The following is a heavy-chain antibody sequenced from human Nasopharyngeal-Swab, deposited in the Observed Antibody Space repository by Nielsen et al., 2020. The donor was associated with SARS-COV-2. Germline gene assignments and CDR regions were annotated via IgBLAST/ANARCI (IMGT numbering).Heavy chain of an antibody. J-gene: IGHJ4*02. D-gene: IGHD6-13*01. V-gene: IGHV3-21*01. Sequence: VRQVPGKGLEWVSSISSSSSYIYYADSVKGRFTISRDNAKNSLYLQMNSLRAEDTAVYYCARVAGLIAAAGDYWGQGTLVTVSS. CDR3: ARVAGLIAAAGDY. CDR2: ISSSSSYI.